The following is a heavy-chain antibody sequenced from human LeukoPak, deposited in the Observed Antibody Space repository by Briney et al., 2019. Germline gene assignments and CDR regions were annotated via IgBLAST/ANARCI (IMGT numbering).Heavy chain of an antibody. CDR1: GVTFSSSA. D-gene: IGHD3-22*01. V-gene: IGHV3-23*01. J-gene: IGHJ4*02. Sequence: PGGSLRLSCAASGVTFSSSAMSWVRQAPGKGLEWVSAISGSGGSTYYADSVKGRFTISRDNSKNTLYLQMNSLRAEDTAVYYCAKGSITMIVVAFDYWGQGTLVTVSS. CDR3: AKGSITMIVVAFDY. CDR2: ISGSGGST.